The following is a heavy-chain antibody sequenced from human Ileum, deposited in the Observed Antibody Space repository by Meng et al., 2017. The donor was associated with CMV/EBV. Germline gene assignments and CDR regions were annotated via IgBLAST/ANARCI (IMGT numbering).Heavy chain of an antibody. D-gene: IGHD3-3*01. CDR3: AKSRAGFWSGSNEGFEI. V-gene: IGHV3-53*01. CDR2: IYRGGST. Sequence: GESLKISCAASGFTFSSYWMSWVRQAPGKGLEWVTVIYRGGSTYCIHSVKDRFTISRDNSKNSLYLQMNSLRAEDTAVYYCAKSRAGFWSGSNEGFEIWGQGTVVTVSS. J-gene: IGHJ3*02. CDR1: GFTFSSYW.